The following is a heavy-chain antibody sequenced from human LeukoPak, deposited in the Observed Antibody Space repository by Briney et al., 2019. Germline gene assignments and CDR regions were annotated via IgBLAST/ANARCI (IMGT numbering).Heavy chain of an antibody. CDR2: IYYSGST. Sequence: PSETLSLTCTVSGGSISSSSYYWGWIRQPPGKGLEWIGSIYYSGSTYYNPSLKSRVTISVDTSKNQFSLKLSSVTAADTAVYYCARDDYRKAFDIWGQGTMVTVSS. CDR1: GGSISSSSYY. CDR3: ARDDYRKAFDI. D-gene: IGHD4-11*01. J-gene: IGHJ3*02. V-gene: IGHV4-39*07.